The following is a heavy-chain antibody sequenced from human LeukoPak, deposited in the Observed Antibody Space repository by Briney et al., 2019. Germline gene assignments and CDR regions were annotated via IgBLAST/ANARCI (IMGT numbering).Heavy chain of an antibody. CDR3: ARRDGGSWSAFDI. J-gene: IGHJ3*02. V-gene: IGHV4-39*01. D-gene: IGHD5-24*01. Sequence: SETLSLTCTVSGGSISSGIYCWTWIRQPPGKGLEWIGTIYYTGSTYYNPSLKRRVTISVDTSKNQFSLRLSSVTAADAAVYYCARRDGGSWSAFDIWGQGTMVTVSS. CDR1: GGSISSGIYC. CDR2: IYYTGST.